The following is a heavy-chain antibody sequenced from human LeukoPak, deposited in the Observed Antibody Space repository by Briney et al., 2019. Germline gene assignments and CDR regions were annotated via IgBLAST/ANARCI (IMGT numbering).Heavy chain of an antibody. J-gene: IGHJ6*02. Sequence: GASVKVSCRASGYTFTGYYMHWVRQAPGQGLEWMGRINPNSGGTNYAQKFQGRVTMARDTSISTAYMELSRLRSDDTAVYYCAREDYYYGMDVWGQGTTVTVSS. CDR2: INPNSGGT. CDR3: AREDYYYGMDV. V-gene: IGHV1-2*06. CDR1: GYTFTGYY.